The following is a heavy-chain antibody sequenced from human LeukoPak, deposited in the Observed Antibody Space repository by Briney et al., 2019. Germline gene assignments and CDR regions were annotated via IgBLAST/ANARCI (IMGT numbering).Heavy chain of an antibody. D-gene: IGHD3-3*01. J-gene: IGHJ3*02. V-gene: IGHV1-69*02. Sequence: SVKLSCKASGGTFSIYTISWVRQAPAQGLELMGRIIPILGIANYAQKFQGRVTITADKSTSTAYMELSSLRSEDTAVYYCARANNKYYDFWSGYPDAFDIWGQGTMVTVSS. CDR1: GGTFSIYT. CDR2: IIPILGIA. CDR3: ARANNKYYDFWSGYPDAFDI.